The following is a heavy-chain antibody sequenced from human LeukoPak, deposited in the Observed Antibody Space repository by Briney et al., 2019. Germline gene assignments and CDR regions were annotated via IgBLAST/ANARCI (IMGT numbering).Heavy chain of an antibody. D-gene: IGHD6-13*01. CDR1: GGSISSSTYY. J-gene: IGHJ4*02. CDR3: DGTDY. V-gene: IGHV3-21*01. CDR2: ITGGSSYM. Sequence: PSETLSLTCTVSGGSISSSTYYWNWVRQAPGKGLEWVSSITGGSSYMYYADSVKGRFTISRDNAKNFLYLQMDSLRADDTAVYYCDGTDYWGQGTLVTVSS.